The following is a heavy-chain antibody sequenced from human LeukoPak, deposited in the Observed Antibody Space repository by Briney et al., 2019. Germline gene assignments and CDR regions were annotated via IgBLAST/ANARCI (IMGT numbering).Heavy chain of an antibody. J-gene: IGHJ4*02. Sequence: PGGSLRLSCAASGFTVSSNYMSWVRQAPGKGLEWVAVISYDGSNKYYADSVKGRFTISRDNSKNTLYLQMNSLRAEDTAVYYCARGKDKDYYDSSVWGQGTLVTVSS. V-gene: IGHV3-30-3*01. CDR1: GFTVSSNY. CDR2: ISYDGSNK. D-gene: IGHD3-22*01. CDR3: ARGKDKDYYDSSV.